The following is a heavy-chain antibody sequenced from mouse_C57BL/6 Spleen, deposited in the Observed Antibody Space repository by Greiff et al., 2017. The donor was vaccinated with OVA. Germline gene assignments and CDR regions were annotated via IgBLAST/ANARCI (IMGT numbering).Heavy chain of an antibody. J-gene: IGHJ3*01. Sequence: VKLVESGAELVKPGASVKISCKASGYAFSSYWMNWVKQRPGKGLEWIGQIYPGDGDTNYNGKLKGKATLTADKSSSTAYMQLSSLTSEDSAVYFCAYDYDGVAYWGQGTLVTVSA. D-gene: IGHD2-4*01. V-gene: IGHV1-80*01. CDR2: IYPGDGDT. CDR3: AYDYDGVAY. CDR1: GYAFSSYW.